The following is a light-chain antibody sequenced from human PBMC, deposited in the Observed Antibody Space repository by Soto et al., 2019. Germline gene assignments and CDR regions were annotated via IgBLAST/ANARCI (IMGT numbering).Light chain of an antibody. Sequence: VLTQPPSVSVAPGQTARITCGGTNIGSKSVHWYQQKPGQAPVLVVYDDSDRPSGIPERFSGSNSGNTATLTISRVEAGDEADYYCQVWDSSSDHPVVFGGGTKLTVL. J-gene: IGLJ2*01. CDR1: NIGSKS. V-gene: IGLV3-21*02. CDR2: DDS. CDR3: QVWDSSSDHPVV.